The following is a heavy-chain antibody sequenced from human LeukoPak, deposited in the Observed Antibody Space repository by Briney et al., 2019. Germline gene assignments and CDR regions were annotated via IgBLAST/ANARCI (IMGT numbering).Heavy chain of an antibody. CDR1: GFTFSSYS. V-gene: IGHV3-48*01. D-gene: IGHD2-21*01. Sequence: GGSLRLSCAASGFTFSSYSMNWVRKAPGKGLEWVSYFSSSSSTIYNADSVKDRFTISRDNAKNSLYLQMNSLRAEDTAVYYCARAGEPKYYMDVWGEGTTVTVSS. CDR3: ARAGEPKYYMDV. J-gene: IGHJ6*03. CDR2: FSSSSSTI.